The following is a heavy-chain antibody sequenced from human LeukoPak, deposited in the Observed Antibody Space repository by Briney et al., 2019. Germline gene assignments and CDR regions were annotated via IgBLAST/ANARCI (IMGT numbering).Heavy chain of an antibody. CDR1: GFTFSDYN. J-gene: IGHJ6*02. CDR2: ITNGGSTI. V-gene: IGHV3-11*01. D-gene: IGHD3-9*01. Sequence: GGSLRLSCAASGFTFSDYNLNWVRQASGKGLEWVSYITNGGSTIHHADSVKGRFTISRDNAKKTLYLQMNSLRAEDTAVYYCARSIGLTGGGVDVWGQGTTVTVSS. CDR3: ARSIGLTGGGVDV.